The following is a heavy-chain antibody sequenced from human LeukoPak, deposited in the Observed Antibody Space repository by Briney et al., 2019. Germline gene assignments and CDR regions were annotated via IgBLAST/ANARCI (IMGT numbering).Heavy chain of an antibody. CDR2: ISSSSSYI. J-gene: IGHJ4*02. CDR3: ARDRFLNSVVAPFDY. Sequence: GGSLRLSCAASGFTFSSYSMNWVRQAPGKGLEWFSSISSSSSYIYYADSVKGRFTISRDNAKNSLYLQMNSLRAEDMAVYYCARDRFLNSVVAPFDYWGQGTLVTVSS. D-gene: IGHD2-2*01. CDR1: GFTFSSYS. V-gene: IGHV3-21*01.